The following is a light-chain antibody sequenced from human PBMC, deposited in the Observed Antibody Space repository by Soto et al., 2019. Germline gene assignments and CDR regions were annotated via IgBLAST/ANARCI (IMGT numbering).Light chain of an antibody. V-gene: IGLV2-14*01. Sequence: QSALTQPASVSGSPGQSITISCTGTSSDVGGYNRVSWYQQHPGKAPKLMIYDVTIRPSGVSNRFSGSKPCNTASLTISGLQADDEAEYYCSSYTTSSTLEAVFGTGTKLTVL. CDR1: SSDVGGYNR. CDR3: SSYTTSSTLEAV. CDR2: DVT. J-gene: IGLJ1*01.